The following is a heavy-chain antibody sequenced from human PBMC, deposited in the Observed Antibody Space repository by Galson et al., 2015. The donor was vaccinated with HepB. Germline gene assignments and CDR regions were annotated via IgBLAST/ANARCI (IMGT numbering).Heavy chain of an antibody. V-gene: IGHV4-59*01. D-gene: IGHD1-26*01. Sequence: ETLSLTCTVSGGSISNYYWSWIRQPPEKGLEFIGYIYSSGSTNYNPSLKSQVTISIDTSKNQFSLRLSSVTAADTAVYYCARHHNGGTYPLDYWGQGTLVTVSS. J-gene: IGHJ4*02. CDR2: IYSSGST. CDR3: ARHHNGGTYPLDY. CDR1: GGSISNYY.